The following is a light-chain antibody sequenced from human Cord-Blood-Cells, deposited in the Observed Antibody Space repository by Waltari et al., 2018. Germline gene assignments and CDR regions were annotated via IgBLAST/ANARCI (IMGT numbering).Light chain of an antibody. CDR2: WAS. Sequence: DLVMTQSPDSLAVSLGARATINCKSSQSVLYSSNNKNYLAWYQQKPGQPPKLPIYWASTRESGVPDRFSGSGSGTDFTLTISSLQAEDVAVYYCQQYYSTPLTFGGGTKVEIK. V-gene: IGKV4-1*01. CDR3: QQYYSTPLT. J-gene: IGKJ4*01. CDR1: QSVLYSSNNKNY.